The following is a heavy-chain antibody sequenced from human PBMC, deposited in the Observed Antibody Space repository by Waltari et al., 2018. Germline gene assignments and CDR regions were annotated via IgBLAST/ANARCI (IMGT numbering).Heavy chain of an antibody. CDR2: ISAYNGNT. CDR3: ARDLPPDSSSWYLYGMDV. V-gene: IGHV1-18*01. CDR1: GYTFTSYG. Sequence: QVQLVQSGAAVKKPGASVKVSCKASGYTFTSYGISWVRQAPGQGLEWMGWISAYNGNTNYAQKLQGRVTMTTDTSTSTAYMELRSLRSDDTAVYYCARDLPPDSSSWYLYGMDVWGQGTTVTVSS. D-gene: IGHD6-13*01. J-gene: IGHJ6*02.